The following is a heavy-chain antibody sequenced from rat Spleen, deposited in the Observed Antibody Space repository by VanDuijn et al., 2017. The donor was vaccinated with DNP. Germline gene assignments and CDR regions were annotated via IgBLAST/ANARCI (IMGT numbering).Heavy chain of an antibody. Sequence: QVQLQQSGAELAKPGSSVKISCKASGYTFTSYYIGWIKQTTGQGLEYIGYINTGSGDTNYNEKFKGKATLTVDKSSSTAFMQLSSLTPGDSAVYYCARPYPTYYGSFFDYWGQGVMVTVSS. CDR3: ARPYPTYYGSFFDY. CDR2: INTGSGDT. D-gene: IGHD1-6*01. CDR1: GYTFTSYY. J-gene: IGHJ2*01. V-gene: IGHV1-43*01.